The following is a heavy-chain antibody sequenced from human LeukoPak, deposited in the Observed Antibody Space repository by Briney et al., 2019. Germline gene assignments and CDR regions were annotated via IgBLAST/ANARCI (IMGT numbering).Heavy chain of an antibody. Sequence: PGGSLRLSCAASGFSFRSYSMNWVRQAPGKGLEWLAYISDTSETMSYADSVKGRFTISRDNFKNFLYLQMNSLRAEDTAVYYCARGYSSPSYYMDVWGKGTTVTVSS. CDR3: ARGYSSPSYYMDV. V-gene: IGHV3-48*01. CDR2: ISDTSETM. J-gene: IGHJ6*03. CDR1: GFSFRSYS. D-gene: IGHD6-19*01.